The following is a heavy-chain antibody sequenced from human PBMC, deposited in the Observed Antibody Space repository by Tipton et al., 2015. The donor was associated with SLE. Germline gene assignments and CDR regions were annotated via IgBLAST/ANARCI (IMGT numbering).Heavy chain of an antibody. CDR3: ARGLTMIVVVTLDY. J-gene: IGHJ4*02. CDR1: GGSISGYY. Sequence: TLSLTCAVSGGSISGYYWSWIRQPPGKGLEWIGEINHSGSTNYNPSLKSRVTISVDTSKNQFSLKLSSVTAADTAVYYRARGLTMIVVVTLDYWGQGTLVTVSS. CDR2: INHSGST. D-gene: IGHD3-22*01. V-gene: IGHV4-34*01.